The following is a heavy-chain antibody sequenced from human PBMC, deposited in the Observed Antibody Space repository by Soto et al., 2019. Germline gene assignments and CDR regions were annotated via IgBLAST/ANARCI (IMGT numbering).Heavy chain of an antibody. CDR1: GFTFSSYG. CDR3: ASVVVTAYDAFDI. CDR2: IWYDGSNK. V-gene: IGHV3-33*01. D-gene: IGHD2-21*02. J-gene: IGHJ3*02. Sequence: QVQLVESGGGVVQPGRSLRLSCAASGFTFSSYGMHWVRQAPGKGLEWVAVIWYDGSNKYYADSVKGRFTISRDNSKNKLYLQMNSLRAEDTAVYYCASVVVTAYDAFDIWGQGTMVTVSS.